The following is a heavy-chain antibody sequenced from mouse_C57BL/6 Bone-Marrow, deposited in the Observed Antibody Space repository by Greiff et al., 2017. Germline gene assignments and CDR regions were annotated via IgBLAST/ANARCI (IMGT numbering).Heavy chain of an antibody. CDR3: ARGDGNYERFAY. V-gene: IGHV1-81*01. CDR1: GYTFTSYG. Sequence: VKLMESGAELARPGASVKLSCKASGYTFTSYGISWVKQRTGQGLEWIGEIYPRSGNTYYNEKFKGKATLTADKSSSTAYMELRSLTSEDSAVYFCARGDGNYERFAYWGQGTLVTVSA. CDR2: IYPRSGNT. J-gene: IGHJ3*01. D-gene: IGHD2-1*01.